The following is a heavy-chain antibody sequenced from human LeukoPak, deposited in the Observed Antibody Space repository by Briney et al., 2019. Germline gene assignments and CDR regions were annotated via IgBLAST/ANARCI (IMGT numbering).Heavy chain of an antibody. CDR1: GFTFSSYS. Sequence: GGSLRLSCAASGFTFSSYSMNWVRQAPGKGLEWVSSISSSSSYIYYADSVKGRFTISRDNAKNSLYLQMNSLRAEDTAVYYCAIQGRYCSSTSCYIEDAFDIWGQGTMVTVSS. J-gene: IGHJ3*02. D-gene: IGHD2-2*02. V-gene: IGHV3-21*01. CDR2: ISSSSSYI. CDR3: AIQGRYCSSTSCYIEDAFDI.